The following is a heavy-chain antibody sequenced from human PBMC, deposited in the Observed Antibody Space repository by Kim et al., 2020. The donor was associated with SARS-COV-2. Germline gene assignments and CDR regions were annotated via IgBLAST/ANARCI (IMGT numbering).Heavy chain of an antibody. CDR2: ISYDGSNK. V-gene: IGHV3-30*04. D-gene: IGHD6-13*01. J-gene: IGHJ6*02. Sequence: GGSLRLSCAASGFIVSDYAMHWVRQAPGKGLEWVAVISYDGSNKYYADSVKGRFTISRDNSKSTLYLQMNSLRAEDTAVYYCARDLMAAAVNYYYGMDVWGQGTTVTVSS. CDR3: ARDLMAAAVNYYYGMDV. CDR1: GFIVSDYA.